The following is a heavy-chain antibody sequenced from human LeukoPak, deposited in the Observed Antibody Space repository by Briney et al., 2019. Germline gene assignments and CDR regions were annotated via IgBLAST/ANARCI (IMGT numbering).Heavy chain of an antibody. CDR3: ARSGDIVLLPAAMGREPYFDN. CDR1: GGTFSSYA. J-gene: IGHJ4*02. CDR2: IIPILGIA. Sequence: VASVKVSCKASGGTFSSYAISWVRQAPGQGLEWMGRIIPILGIANYAQKFQGRVTITADKSTSTAYMELSSLRSEDTAVYYCARSGDIVLLPAAMGREPYFDNWGKETLVTV. D-gene: IGHD2-2*01. V-gene: IGHV1-69*04.